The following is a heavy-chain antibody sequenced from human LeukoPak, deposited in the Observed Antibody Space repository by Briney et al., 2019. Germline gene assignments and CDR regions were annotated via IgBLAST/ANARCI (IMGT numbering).Heavy chain of an antibody. CDR2: INHSGST. V-gene: IGHV4-34*01. J-gene: IGHJ3*01. D-gene: IGHD1-26*01. CDR1: GGSFSGYY. Sequence: PSETLSLTCAVYGGSFSGYYWSWIRQPPGKGLEWIGEINHSGSTNYNPSLKSRVTISVDTSKNQFSLKLSSVTAADTAVYYCARDQAGATGRWRSPPGWGQGTMVTVSS. CDR3: ARDQAGATGRWRSPPG.